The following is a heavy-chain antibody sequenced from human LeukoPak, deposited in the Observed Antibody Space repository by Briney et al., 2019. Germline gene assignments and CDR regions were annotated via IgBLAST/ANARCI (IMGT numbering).Heavy chain of an antibody. CDR3: ARGFTIFGVVNDAFDI. CDR2: ISSSSSTI. D-gene: IGHD3-3*01. CDR1: GFTFSSYS. V-gene: IGHV3-48*04. Sequence: GGSLRLSCAASGFTFSSYSMNWVRQAPGKGLEWVSYISSSSSTIYYADSVKGRFIISRDNAKNTLYLQMNSLRAEDTAVYYCARGFTIFGVVNDAFDIWGQGTMVTVSS. J-gene: IGHJ3*02.